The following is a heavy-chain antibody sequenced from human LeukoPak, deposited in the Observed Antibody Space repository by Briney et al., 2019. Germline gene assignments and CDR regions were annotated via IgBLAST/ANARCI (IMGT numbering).Heavy chain of an antibody. CDR2: LNWNGGTT. V-gene: IGHV3-20*04. J-gene: IGHJ4*02. CDR3: VYSGDYEKGY. D-gene: IGHD4-17*01. Sequence: GGSLRLSCAASGFTFDDHGMSWVRQAPGKGLEWVSGLNWNGGTTGYADSVKGRFTISRDNAKNSLYLQMNSLRAEDTAVYYCVYSGDYEKGYWGQGTLVTVSS. CDR1: GFTFDDHG.